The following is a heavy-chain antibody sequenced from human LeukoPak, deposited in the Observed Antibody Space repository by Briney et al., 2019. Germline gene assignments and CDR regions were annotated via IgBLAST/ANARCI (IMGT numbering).Heavy chain of an antibody. CDR2: ISWNSGSI. CDR1: GFTFDDYA. J-gene: IGHJ4*02. CDR3: ARDREEYCSGGSCTNFDY. D-gene: IGHD2-15*01. Sequence: GGSLRLSCAASGFTFDDYAMHWVRQAPGKGLEWVSGISWNSGSIGYADSVKGRFTVSRDNARNSLFLQMNSLRAEDTAVYFCARDREEYCSGGSCTNFDYWGQGTLVTVSS. V-gene: IGHV3-9*01.